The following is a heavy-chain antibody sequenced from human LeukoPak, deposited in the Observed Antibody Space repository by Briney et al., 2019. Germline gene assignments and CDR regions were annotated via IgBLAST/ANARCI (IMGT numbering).Heavy chain of an antibody. CDR1: GFTFSDYY. Sequence: PGGSLRLSCAASGFTFSDYYMNWIRQAPGKGLEWVSYISSGSSYRNYADSVKGRFAISRDNAKNSLYLQMNSLRDEDTAVYYCARDQDYGFDYWGQGTLVTVSS. CDR2: ISSGSSYR. D-gene: IGHD4-17*01. J-gene: IGHJ4*02. CDR3: ARDQDYGFDY. V-gene: IGHV3-11*06.